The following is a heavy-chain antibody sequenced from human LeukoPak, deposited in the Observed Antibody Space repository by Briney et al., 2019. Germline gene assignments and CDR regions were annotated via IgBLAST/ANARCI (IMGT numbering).Heavy chain of an antibody. CDR3: ARIRSSWHYYYYMDV. CDR2: IYYSGST. V-gene: IGHV4-34*01. D-gene: IGHD6-13*01. CDR1: GGSFSGYY. Sequence: SETLSLTCAVYGGSFSGYYWSWIRQPPGKGLEWIGSIYYSGSTYYNPSLKSRVTISVDTSKNQFSLKLSSVTAADTAVYYCARIRSSWHYYYYMDVWGKGTTVTVSS. J-gene: IGHJ6*03.